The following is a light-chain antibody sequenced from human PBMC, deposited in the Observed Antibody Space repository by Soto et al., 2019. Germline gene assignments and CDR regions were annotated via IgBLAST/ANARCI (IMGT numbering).Light chain of an antibody. CDR3: ATWDDSLNGVV. CDR2: NNN. V-gene: IGLV1-44*01. CDR1: SSNIGSNT. J-gene: IGLJ3*02. Sequence: QSVLTQPPSASGTPGQRVTISCSGSSSNIGSNTVNWYRQLPGTAPKRLIYNNNQRPSGVPDRFSGSKSGTSASLAISGLLSEDEADYYCATWDDSLNGVVFGGGTKLTVL.